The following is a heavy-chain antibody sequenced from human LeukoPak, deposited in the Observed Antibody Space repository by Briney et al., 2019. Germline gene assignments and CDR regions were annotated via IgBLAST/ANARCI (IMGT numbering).Heavy chain of an antibody. D-gene: IGHD2-21*01. CDR3: ARLNDAIVDY. CDR1: GYTFTSYW. J-gene: IGHJ4*02. V-gene: IGHV5-51*01. Sequence: GAXLKISCKGSGYTFTSYWIAWVRQLPGKGLEYMGIIYPGDSDTRYRPSFQGQVTISADKSITTAYLQWSSLKASDTAIYYCARLNDAIVDYWGQGTLVTVSS. CDR2: IYPGDSDT.